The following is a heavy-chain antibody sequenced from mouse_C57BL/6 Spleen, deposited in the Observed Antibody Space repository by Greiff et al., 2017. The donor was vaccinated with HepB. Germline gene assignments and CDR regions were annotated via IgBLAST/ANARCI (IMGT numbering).Heavy chain of an antibody. CDR1: GFTFSSYG. V-gene: IGHV5-6*02. CDR3: ARRGDYYGSSSYWYFDV. CDR2: ISSGGSYT. J-gene: IGHJ1*03. Sequence: EVKLVESGGDLVKPGGSLKLSCAASGFTFSSYGMSWVRQTPDKRLEWVATISSGGSYTYYPDSVTGRFTISRDNAKNTLYLQMSSLKSEDTAMYYCARRGDYYGSSSYWYFDVWGTGTTVTVSS. D-gene: IGHD1-1*01.